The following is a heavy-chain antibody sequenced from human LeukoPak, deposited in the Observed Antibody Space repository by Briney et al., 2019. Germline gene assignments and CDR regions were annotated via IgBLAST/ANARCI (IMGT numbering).Heavy chain of an antibody. Sequence: GGSLRLSCAASGFTFSNYALSWARQAPGKGLEWVSAISGSGGNTYHADSVKGRFTISRDNSKNTLYLQMNSLRAEDTAVYYCAKDQPWYEAYWGQGTLVTVSS. CDR3: AKDQPWYEAY. CDR2: ISGSGGNT. V-gene: IGHV3-23*01. CDR1: GFTFSNYA. D-gene: IGHD6-13*01. J-gene: IGHJ4*02.